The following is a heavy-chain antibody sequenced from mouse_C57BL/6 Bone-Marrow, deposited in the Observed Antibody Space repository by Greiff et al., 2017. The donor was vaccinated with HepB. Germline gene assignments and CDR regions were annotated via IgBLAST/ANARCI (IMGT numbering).Heavy chain of an antibody. J-gene: IGHJ3*01. CDR3: ARRVEDYYGNYGFAY. CDR1: GYTFTSYW. Sequence: QVQLQQPGAELVRPGSSVKLSCKASGYTFTSYWMHWVKQRPIQGLEWIGSIDPSDSETHYNQKFKDKATLTVDKSSSTAYMQLSSLTSEDSAVYYCARRVEDYYGNYGFAYWGQGTLVTVSA. D-gene: IGHD2-1*01. CDR2: IDPSDSET. V-gene: IGHV1-52*01.